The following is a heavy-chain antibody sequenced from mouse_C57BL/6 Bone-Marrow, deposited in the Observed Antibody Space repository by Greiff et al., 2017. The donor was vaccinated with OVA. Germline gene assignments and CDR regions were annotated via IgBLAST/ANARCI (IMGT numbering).Heavy chain of an antibody. D-gene: IGHD1-1*01. CDR2: INPNNGGT. J-gene: IGHJ1*03. CDR3: ARSGTTVVATRYFDV. CDR1: GYTFTDYN. V-gene: IGHV1-18*01. Sequence: EVKLQESGPELVKPGASVKIPCKASGYTFTDYNMDWVKQSHGKSLEWIGDINPNNGGTIYNQKFKGKATLTVDKSSSTAYMELRSLTSEDTAVYYCARSGTTVVATRYFDVWGTGTTVTVSS.